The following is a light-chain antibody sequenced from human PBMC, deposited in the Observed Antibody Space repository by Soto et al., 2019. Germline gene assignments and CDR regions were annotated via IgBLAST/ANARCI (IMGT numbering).Light chain of an antibody. CDR1: QSVSNNY. Sequence: EIVLTQSPGTLSLSPGERATLSCRASQSVSNNYLAWYQQKPGQAPSLLIYDSSTRATGFPDRFSGSGSGTDFTLTIIRLEPEDFAVYYCQQYDISPWKFGQGTKV. CDR3: QQYDISPWK. V-gene: IGKV3-20*01. CDR2: DSS. J-gene: IGKJ1*01.